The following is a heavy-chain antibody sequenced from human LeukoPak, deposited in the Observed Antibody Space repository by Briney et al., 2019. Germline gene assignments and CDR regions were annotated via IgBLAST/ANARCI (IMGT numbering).Heavy chain of an antibody. CDR2: LYTSGST. CDR3: ARQKCTSTSCLTKNAFDI. D-gene: IGHD2-2*01. CDR1: GAISSYY. J-gene: IGHJ3*02. Sequence: SETLSLSCTVPGAISSYYWSWIRQPPGKGLEWIGYLYTSGSTNYNPSRTTRGTRSVDTSKNHLSLDLSSVTAEETAVYYCARQKCTSTSCLTKNAFDIWGQGTMVTVSS. V-gene: IGHV4-4*09.